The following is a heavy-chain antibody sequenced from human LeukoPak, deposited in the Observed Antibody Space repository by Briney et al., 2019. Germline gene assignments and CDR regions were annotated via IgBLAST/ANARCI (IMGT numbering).Heavy chain of an antibody. CDR3: ARVGRVTTPRYSDY. CDR1: EFTFSNYW. J-gene: IGHJ4*02. CDR2: IEEHGSQK. D-gene: IGHD4-17*01. V-gene: IGHV3-7*01. Sequence: GGSLRLSCAASEFTFSNYWMSWVRQAPGKGLEWVANIEEHGSQKYYVDSVKGRFTTSRDNAKNSVYLQMNSLRAEDTAVYYCARVGRVTTPRYSDYWGQGTLVTVSS.